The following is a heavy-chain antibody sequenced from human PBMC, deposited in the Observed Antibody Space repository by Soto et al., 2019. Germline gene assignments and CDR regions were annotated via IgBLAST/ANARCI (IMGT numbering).Heavy chain of an antibody. J-gene: IGHJ4*02. V-gene: IGHV3-74*01. CDR1: GFSFSSYW. CDR2: IKSDGSSI. Sequence: EVQLVESGGGFVQPGGSLRLSCAASGFSFSSYWMYWVRQAPGKGLVWVSRIKSDGSSISYADFAKGRFTMSRDNARNTLSLQMNSLRAEDTAVYYLVRGVTADYWCQGTLVTVSP. CDR3: VRGVTADY.